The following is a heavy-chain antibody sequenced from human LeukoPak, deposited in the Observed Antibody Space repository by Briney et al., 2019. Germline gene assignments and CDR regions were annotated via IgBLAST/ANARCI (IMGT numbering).Heavy chain of an antibody. Sequence: ASVKVSCKASGYTFTGYYVHWVRQAPGQGLEWMGWINPNSGGTNYAQKFQGRVTMTRDTSISTAYMELSRLRSDDTAVYYCARPVAGTDWSWDYWGQGTLVTVSS. J-gene: IGHJ4*02. CDR1: GYTFTGYY. V-gene: IGHV1-2*02. D-gene: IGHD6-19*01. CDR3: ARPVAGTDWSWDY. CDR2: INPNSGGT.